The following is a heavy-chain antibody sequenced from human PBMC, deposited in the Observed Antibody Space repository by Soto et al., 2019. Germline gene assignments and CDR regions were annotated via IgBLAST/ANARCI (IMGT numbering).Heavy chain of an antibody. Sequence: SETLSLTCAVSGGSFSGYYWSWIRQPPGKGLEWIGEISHSGSTNYNPSLKSRVTISGDTSNNQFSLKLSSMTAADTAVDYCASHSSGRKLHRWFDPWGQGTLVTVSS. V-gene: IGHV4-34*01. D-gene: IGHD6-19*01. CDR2: ISHSGST. CDR3: ASHSSGRKLHRWFDP. CDR1: GGSFSGYY. J-gene: IGHJ5*02.